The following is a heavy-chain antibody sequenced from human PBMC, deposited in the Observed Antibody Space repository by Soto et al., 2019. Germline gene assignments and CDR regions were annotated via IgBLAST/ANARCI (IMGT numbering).Heavy chain of an antibody. CDR1: GGSISSSSYY. J-gene: IGHJ1*01. D-gene: IGHD4-17*01. Sequence: LPETLSLTCTVSGGSISSSSYYWGWIRQPPGKGLEWIGSIYYSGSTYYNPSLKSRVTISVDTSKNQFSLKLSSVTAADTAVYYCARHSDYEYFQHWGQGTLVTVSS. CDR2: IYYSGST. CDR3: ARHSDYEYFQH. V-gene: IGHV4-39*01.